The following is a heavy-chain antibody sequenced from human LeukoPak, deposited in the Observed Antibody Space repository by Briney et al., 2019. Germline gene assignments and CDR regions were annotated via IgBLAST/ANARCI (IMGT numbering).Heavy chain of an antibody. CDR1: GFTFGHYE. V-gene: IGHV3-48*03. J-gene: IGHJ4*02. CDR3: ARDRDITVIGHFDY. D-gene: IGHD3-22*01. CDR2: ISSSGSAI. Sequence: GGSLRLSCAASGFTFGHYEMNWVRQAPGKGLEWIAYISSSGSAIHYADSVKGRFTISRDNAKKSIYLQMNSLRAEDTAVYYCARDRDITVIGHFDYWGQGSQVTVSS.